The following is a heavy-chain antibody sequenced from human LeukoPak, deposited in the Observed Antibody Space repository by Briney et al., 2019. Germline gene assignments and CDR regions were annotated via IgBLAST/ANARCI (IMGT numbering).Heavy chain of an antibody. V-gene: IGHV4-59*08. J-gene: IGHJ4*02. CDR3: ARADSSGYLPFDY. Sequence: PSETLSLTCTVSGGSISSYYWSWIRQPPGKGLEWIGYIYYSGSTNYNPSLKSRVTISVDTSKNQFFLKLSSVTAADTAVYYCARADSSGYLPFDYWGQGTLVTVSS. D-gene: IGHD3-22*01. CDR1: GGSISSYY. CDR2: IYYSGST.